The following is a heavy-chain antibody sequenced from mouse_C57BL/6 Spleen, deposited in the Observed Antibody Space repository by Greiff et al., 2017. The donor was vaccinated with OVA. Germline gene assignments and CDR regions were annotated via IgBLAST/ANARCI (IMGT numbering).Heavy chain of an antibody. Sequence: QVQLQQSGAELVRPGASVTLSCKASGYTFTDYEMHWVKQTPVHGLEWIGAIDPETGGTAYNQKFKGKAILTADKSSSTAYMELRSLTSEDSAVYYCTRSHYGSSYGECAYWGQGTLVTVSA. CDR3: TRSHYGSSYGECAY. V-gene: IGHV1-15*01. J-gene: IGHJ3*01. CDR1: GYTFTDYE. CDR2: IDPETGGT. D-gene: IGHD1-1*01.